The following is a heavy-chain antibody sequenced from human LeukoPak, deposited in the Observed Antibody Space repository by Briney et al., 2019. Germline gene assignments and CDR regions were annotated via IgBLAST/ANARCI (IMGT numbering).Heavy chain of an antibody. Sequence: WASVKVSCKASGYTFTSYGISWVRQAPGQGLEWMGWISAYNGNTNYAQKLQGRVTMSTDTSTSTAYMELRSLRSDDTAVYYCAREVVAAPTDYYYYYYMDVWGKGTTVTISS. CDR1: GYTFTSYG. J-gene: IGHJ6*03. CDR3: AREVVAAPTDYYYYYYMDV. D-gene: IGHD2-15*01. V-gene: IGHV1-18*01. CDR2: ISAYNGNT.